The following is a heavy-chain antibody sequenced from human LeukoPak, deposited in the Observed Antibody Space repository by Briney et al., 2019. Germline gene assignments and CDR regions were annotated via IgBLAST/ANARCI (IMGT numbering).Heavy chain of an antibody. J-gene: IGHJ4*02. D-gene: IGHD2-2*02. CDR3: AKWGRDXXXXPAAIIFDY. CDR2: LSGSGGST. CDR1: GFTFSSYA. Sequence: GGSLRLSCAASGFTFSSYAMSWVRQAPGKGLEWVSALSGSGGSTYYADSVKGRFTISSDNSKNTPYLQMNSLCADAPAVYYXAKWGRDXXXXPAAIIFDYWGQGTLVTVXS. V-gene: IGHV3-23*01.